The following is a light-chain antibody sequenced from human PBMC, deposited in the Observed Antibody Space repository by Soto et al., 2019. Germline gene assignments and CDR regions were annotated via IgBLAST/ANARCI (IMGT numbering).Light chain of an antibody. CDR2: RIH. CDR1: SSNIGSNY. J-gene: IGLJ2*01. Sequence: QSVLTQPPSASGTPGQRVTISCSGSSSNIGSNYVYWYQQLPGTAPKLLIYRIHKRPSGVPDRFSGSKSGTSASLAISGLRSEDEADYYCAAWDDSLSGVVFGGGTKLTVL. V-gene: IGLV1-47*01. CDR3: AAWDDSLSGVV.